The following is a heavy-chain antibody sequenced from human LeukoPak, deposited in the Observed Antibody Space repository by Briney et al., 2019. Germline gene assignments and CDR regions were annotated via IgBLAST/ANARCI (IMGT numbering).Heavy chain of an antibody. V-gene: IGHV1-2*02. D-gene: IGHD4-17*01. CDR2: INHNSGGT. CDR3: ARGTDYGDYGGTWFYYYYMDV. CDR1: GYTFTAHY. Sequence: GASVKFSCKASGYTFTAHYLHWVRQAPGQGLEWMAWINHNSGGTKYAEKFQGRVTVTRDTSTSTAYMELSRLRSDDTAVYYCARGTDYGDYGGTWFYYYYMDVWGEGTTVTVSS. J-gene: IGHJ6*03.